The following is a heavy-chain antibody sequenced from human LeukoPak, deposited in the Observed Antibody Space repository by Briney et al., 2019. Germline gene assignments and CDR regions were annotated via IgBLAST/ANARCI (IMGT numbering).Heavy chain of an antibody. CDR2: INGDGRNI. J-gene: IGHJ6*02. Sequence: GGSLRLSCVASGFTFSSYWMHWVRQDPRKGLVWVSRINGDGRNINYADSVRGRFTISRDNAKNTLFLQMNTLRVEDTAVYYCTRDLMDYDVSTGWHHYYMDVWGQGTTVTVSS. D-gene: IGHD3-9*01. CDR3: TRDLMDYDVSTGWHHYYMDV. V-gene: IGHV3-74*01. CDR1: GFTFSSYW.